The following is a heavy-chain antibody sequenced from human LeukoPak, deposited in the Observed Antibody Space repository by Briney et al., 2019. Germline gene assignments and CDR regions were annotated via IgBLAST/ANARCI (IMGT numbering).Heavy chain of an antibody. CDR1: GFTFSSYS. D-gene: IGHD1-7*01. J-gene: IGHJ3*01. CDR3: ARDIELST. V-gene: IGHV3-21*06. CDR2: TSTSSSYI. Sequence: GGSLRLSCAASGFTFSSYSMNWVRQAPGKGLEWVSCTSTSSSYIYYADSVKGRFTISRDSSKSMLYLQMDSLRAEDTAIYYCARDIELSTWGQGTMVSV.